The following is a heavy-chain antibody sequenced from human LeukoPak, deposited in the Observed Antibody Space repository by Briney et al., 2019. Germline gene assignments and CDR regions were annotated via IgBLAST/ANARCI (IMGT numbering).Heavy chain of an antibody. CDR1: GYTFTSYD. J-gene: IGHJ3*02. CDR3: ARGGGGVVVIPNHAFDI. CDR2: MNPNSGNT. D-gene: IGHD3-22*01. Sequence: ASVKVSCKASGYTFTSYDINWVRQATGQGLVWMGWMNPNSGNTGYAQKFQGRVTMTRNTSISTAYMELSSLRSEDTAVYYCARGGGGVVVIPNHAFDIWGQGTMVTVSS. V-gene: IGHV1-8*01.